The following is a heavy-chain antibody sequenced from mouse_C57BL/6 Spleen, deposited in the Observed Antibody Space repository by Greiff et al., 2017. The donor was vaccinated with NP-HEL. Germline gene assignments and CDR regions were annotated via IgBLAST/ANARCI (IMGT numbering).Heavy chain of an antibody. CDR1: GYTFTDYE. J-gene: IGHJ4*01. CDR2: IDPETGGT. CDR3: TRGAQALYYYAMDY. V-gene: IGHV1-15*01. Sequence: VQLQQSGAELVRPGASVTLSCKASGYTFTDYEMHWVKQTPVHGLEWIGAIDPETGGTAYNQKFKGKAILTADKSSSTAYMELRSLTSEDSAVYYCTRGAQALYYYAMDYWGQGTSVTVSS. D-gene: IGHD3-2*02.